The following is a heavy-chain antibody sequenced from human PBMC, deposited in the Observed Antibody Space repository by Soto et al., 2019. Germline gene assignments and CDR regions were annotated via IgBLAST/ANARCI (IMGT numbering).Heavy chain of an antibody. CDR3: AKDQYQLLRRCYGLDV. CDR2: ISYDGSNK. J-gene: IGHJ6*02. CDR1: GFTFSNYV. Sequence: GGSLRLSCAASGFTFSNYVMHWVRQAPGKGLERVAVISYDGSNKYYADSVRGRFTISRDNSKNTQFLQMNSLGPEDTAVYYCAKDQYQLLRRCYGLDVWGQGTTVTVSS. V-gene: IGHV3-30*18. D-gene: IGHD2-2*01.